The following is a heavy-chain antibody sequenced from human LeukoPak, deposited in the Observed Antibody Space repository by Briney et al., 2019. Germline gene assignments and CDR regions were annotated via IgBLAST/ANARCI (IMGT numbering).Heavy chain of an antibody. J-gene: IGHJ4*02. CDR1: GFTVSSNY. CDR2: IYSGGST. Sequence: GGSLRLSCAASGFTVSSNYMSWVRQAPGKGLEWVSVIYSGGSTYYADSVKGRFTISRDNSKNTLYLQMNSLRAEDTAVYYCAKNSGYSEIDYWGQGTLVTVSS. D-gene: IGHD3-22*01. V-gene: IGHV3-53*01. CDR3: AKNSGYSEIDY.